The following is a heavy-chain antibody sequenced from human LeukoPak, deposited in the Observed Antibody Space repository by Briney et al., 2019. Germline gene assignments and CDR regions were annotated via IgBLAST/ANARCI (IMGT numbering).Heavy chain of an antibody. CDR1: GYTFTSYG. D-gene: IGHD2-2*01. CDR3: ARVLTETDCSSTSCYLYDAFDI. CDR2: ISAYNGNT. V-gene: IGHV1-18*01. Sequence: GASVKVSCKASGYTFTSYGISWVRQAPGQGLEWMGWISAYNGNTNYAQKLQGRVTMTTDTSTSTAYMELRSLRSDDTAVYYCARVLTETDCSSTSCYLYDAFDIWGQGTMVTVS. J-gene: IGHJ3*02.